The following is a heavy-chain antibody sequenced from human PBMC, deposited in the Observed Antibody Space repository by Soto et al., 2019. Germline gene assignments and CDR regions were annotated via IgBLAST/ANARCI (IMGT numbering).Heavy chain of an antibody. J-gene: IGHJ6*02. CDR3: AGWIQLQQYYYSGMDV. Sequence: QVQLQESGPGLVKPSGTLSLTCAVSGGSISSSNWWSWVRQPPGKGLEWIGEIYHSGSTNYNPSHKSLLTISVDKSKNQYSLKLSSVTAADSAVYYCAGWIQLQQYYYSGMDVWGQGTTVTVSS. CDR2: IYHSGST. V-gene: IGHV4-4*02. D-gene: IGHD5-18*01. CDR1: GGSISSSNW.